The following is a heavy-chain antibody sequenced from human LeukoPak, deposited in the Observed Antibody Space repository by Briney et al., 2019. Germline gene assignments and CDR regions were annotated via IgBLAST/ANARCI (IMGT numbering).Heavy chain of an antibody. J-gene: IGHJ4*02. Sequence: GGSLGLSGAASGFTFSSYAMSWVRQAPGKGLEWVSAISGSGGSTYYADSVKGRFTISRDNSKNTLYLQMNSLRAEDTAVYYCAKDRARGYCSSTSCYPFAYWGQGTLVTVSS. V-gene: IGHV3-23*01. CDR1: GFTFSSYA. CDR3: AKDRARGYCSSTSCYPFAY. CDR2: ISGSGGST. D-gene: IGHD2-2*01.